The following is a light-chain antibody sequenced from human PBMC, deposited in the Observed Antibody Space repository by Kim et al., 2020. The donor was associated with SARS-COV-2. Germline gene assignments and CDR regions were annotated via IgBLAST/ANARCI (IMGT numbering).Light chain of an antibody. V-gene: IGKV3-20*01. CDR2: GPS. J-gene: IGKJ5*01. CDR3: QQYGSSST. CDR1: QSVSSNY. Sequence: LSPGESATRSCRASQSVSSNYLAWYQQKPGQTPRLLIYGPSSRATGVPDRFSGSASGTDFTLTISRLEPEDFAVYYCQQYGSSSTFGQGTRLEIK.